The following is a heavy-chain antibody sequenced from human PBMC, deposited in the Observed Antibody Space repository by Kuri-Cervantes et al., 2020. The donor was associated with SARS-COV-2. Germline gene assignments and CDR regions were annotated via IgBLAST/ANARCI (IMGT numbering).Heavy chain of an antibody. CDR2: IYPGDSDT. D-gene: IGHD2-2*01. Sequence: KVSCKGSGYSFTSYWIGWVRQMPGKGLEWMGIIYPGDSDTRYSPSFQGQVTISADKSISTAYLQWSSLKASDTAMYYCARRVVVVPAAIAGWFDPWAREPWSPSPQ. J-gene: IGHJ5*02. CDR3: ARRVVVVPAAIAGWFDP. CDR1: GYSFTSYW. V-gene: IGHV5-51*01.